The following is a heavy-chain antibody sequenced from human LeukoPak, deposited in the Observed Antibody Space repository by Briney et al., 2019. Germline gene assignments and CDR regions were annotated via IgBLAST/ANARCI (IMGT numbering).Heavy chain of an antibody. Sequence: GGSLRLSCAASGFTFSSYAMSRVRQAPGKGLEWVSSISGSGGSKYFADSVTGRFTISRDISMNTLYLQMNSLRAEDTAVYYCAKAGGFCSGTSCPTDSWGQGTLVTVSS. D-gene: IGHD2-2*01. CDR2: ISGSGGSK. CDR3: AKAGGFCSGTSCPTDS. V-gene: IGHV3-23*01. CDR1: GFTFSSYA. J-gene: IGHJ4*02.